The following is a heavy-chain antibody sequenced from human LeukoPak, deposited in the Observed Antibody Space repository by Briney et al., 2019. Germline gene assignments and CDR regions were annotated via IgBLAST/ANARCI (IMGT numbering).Heavy chain of an antibody. Sequence: SETLSLTCIVSGGSISTYDWSWIRQPPGKGVEWSGYLYYSGSTNYNPSLKSRVTISVDTSKNQFSLKLSSVTAADTAVYYSAGERGEEYSSGWYKRNYFDNWGQGIRVTVSS. CDR1: GGSISTYD. CDR3: AGERGEEYSSGWYKRNYFDN. CDR2: LYYSGST. D-gene: IGHD6-19*01. J-gene: IGHJ4*02. V-gene: IGHV4-59*01.